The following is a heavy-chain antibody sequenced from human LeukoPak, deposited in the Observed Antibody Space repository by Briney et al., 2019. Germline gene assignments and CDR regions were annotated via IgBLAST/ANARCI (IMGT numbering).Heavy chain of an antibody. V-gene: IGHV3-23*01. J-gene: IGHJ4*02. D-gene: IGHD4-11*01. Sequence: QTGGSLRLSCAASGFTFSTSAMSWVRQAPGKGLEWVSAISGSGTSTYYSDSVKGRFTISRDNAKNSLYLQMNSLRAEDTAVYYCASLTVEGPVRYWGQGTLVTVSS. CDR1: GFTFSTSA. CDR3: ASLTVEGPVRY. CDR2: ISGSGTST.